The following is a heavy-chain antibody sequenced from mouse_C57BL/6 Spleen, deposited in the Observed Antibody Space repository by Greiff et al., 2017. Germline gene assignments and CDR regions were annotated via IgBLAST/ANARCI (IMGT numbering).Heavy chain of an antibody. D-gene: IGHD1-1*01. J-gene: IGHJ3*01. CDR1: EYEFPSHD. CDR2: INSDGGST. Sequence: EVQLQESGGGLVQPGESLKLSCESNEYEFPSHDMSWVRKTPEKRLELVAAINSDGGSTYYPDTMERRFIISRDHTKKTRYLQMSSLRSEDTALYYCARNYYDSSWFAYWGQGTLVTVSA. CDR3: ARNYYDSSWFAY. V-gene: IGHV5-2*01.